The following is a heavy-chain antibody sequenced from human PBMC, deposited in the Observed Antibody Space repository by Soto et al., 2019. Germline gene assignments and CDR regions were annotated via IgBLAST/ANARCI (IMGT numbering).Heavy chain of an antibody. CDR3: AGDFRCAGKPIYFDL. CDR1: GGTFPNSA. D-gene: IGHD1-26*01. CDR2: VVVTSGTV. V-gene: IGHV1-69*01. Sequence: QVHLVQSGAEVKKPGSSVKVSCKASGGTFPNSAISWVRQAPGQGLEWMGGVVVTSGTVNYAQKFQGRATITADESTSTAYMEVTSLKSEDTAIYYCAGDFRCAGKPIYFDLWGQGTLVTVSS. J-gene: IGHJ4*02.